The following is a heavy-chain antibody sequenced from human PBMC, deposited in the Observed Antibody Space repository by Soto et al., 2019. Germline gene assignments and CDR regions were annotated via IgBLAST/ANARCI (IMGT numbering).Heavy chain of an antibody. Sequence: PGGSLRLSVAASGFTFSSYSMNWVRHAPGKGLEWVSSISSSSSYIYYADSVKGRFTISRDNAKNSLYLQMNSLRAEDTAVYYCGEDDHGITIFGVDDGQDYYGMDVCGQGTTITFSS. V-gene: IGHV3-21*01. CDR3: GEDDHGITIFGVDDGQDYYGMDV. J-gene: IGHJ6*02. CDR2: ISSSSSYI. CDR1: GFTFSSYS. D-gene: IGHD3-3*01.